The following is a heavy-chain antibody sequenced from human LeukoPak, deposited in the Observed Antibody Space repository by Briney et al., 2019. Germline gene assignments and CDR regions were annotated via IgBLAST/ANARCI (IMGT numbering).Heavy chain of an antibody. CDR2: ISSSSRTV. CDR3: ARDRDSSGWYYFDY. J-gene: IGHJ4*02. V-gene: IGHV3-48*01. Sequence: GGSLRLSCAVTGFTLSNYCMNWVRQAPGKGLEWVSYISSSSRTVYYADSVKCRFTISRDNAQNSLYLQMNSLRAEDTAVYYCARDRDSSGWYYFDYWGQGTLVTVSS. D-gene: IGHD6-19*01. CDR1: GFTLSNYC.